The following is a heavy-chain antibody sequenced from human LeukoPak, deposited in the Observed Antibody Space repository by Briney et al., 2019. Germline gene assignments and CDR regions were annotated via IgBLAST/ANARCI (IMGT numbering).Heavy chain of an antibody. CDR1: GFTFGDSW. CDR3: TKEGFYGSGTYYMDV. V-gene: IGHV3-7*01. D-gene: IGHD3-10*01. Sequence: GRSLRLSCVASGFTFGDSWMSWVRQAPGKGLEWVANIRQDGNDKRYLDSVKGRFTISRDNVKNSLYLQMNSLRVEDTAVYFCTKEGFYGSGTYYMDVWGEGTTVTVSS. CDR2: IRQDGNDK. J-gene: IGHJ6*03.